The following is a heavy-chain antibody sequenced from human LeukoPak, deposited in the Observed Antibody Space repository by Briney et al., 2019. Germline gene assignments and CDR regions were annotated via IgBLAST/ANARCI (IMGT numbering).Heavy chain of an antibody. D-gene: IGHD6-19*01. V-gene: IGHV3-23*01. CDR1: GFTFSSYA. J-gene: IGHJ4*02. CDR3: AKEGVPAVAGPYYFDY. CDR2: ISGSGGST. Sequence: GGSLRLSCAASGFTFSSYAMSWVRQAPGKGLEWVSAISGSGGSTYYADSVKGRFTISRDNSKNTLYLQMNSLRAEDTAVYYCAKEGVPAVAGPYYFDYWGQGTLVTVSS.